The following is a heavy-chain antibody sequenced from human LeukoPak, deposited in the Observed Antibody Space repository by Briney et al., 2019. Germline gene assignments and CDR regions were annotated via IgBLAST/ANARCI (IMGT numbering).Heavy chain of an antibody. Sequence: PGGSLRLSCAASGFTFSSYAMSWVRQAPGKGLEWVSGISGSGGSTYYADSVKGRFTISRDNSKNTLYLQMNSLRAEDTAVYYCARDDGYDVVVPAAQDYWGQGTLVTVSS. CDR2: ISGSGGST. CDR3: ARDDGYDVVVPAAQDY. J-gene: IGHJ4*02. CDR1: GFTFSSYA. D-gene: IGHD2-2*01. V-gene: IGHV3-23*01.